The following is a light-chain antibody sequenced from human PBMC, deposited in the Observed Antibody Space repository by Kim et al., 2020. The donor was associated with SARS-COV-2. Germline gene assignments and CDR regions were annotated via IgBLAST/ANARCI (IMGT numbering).Light chain of an antibody. V-gene: IGLV3-21*01. CDR2: YDN. J-gene: IGLJ2*01. CDR3: QVWDSSSDHVV. CDR1: NIGRKS. Sequence: APGKTATITCGGENIGRKSVHWYQQTPGQAPVLVINYDNDRPSGIPERFSGSNSGNTATLTISRVEAGDEADYHCQVWDSSSDHVVFGGGAKLTVL.